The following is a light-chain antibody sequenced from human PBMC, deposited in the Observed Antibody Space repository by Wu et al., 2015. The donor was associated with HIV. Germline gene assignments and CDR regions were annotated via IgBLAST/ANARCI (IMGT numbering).Light chain of an antibody. Sequence: EIVLTQSPGTLSLSPGERATLSCRASQSVSSSYLAWYLQKPGQAPRLLIYGASNRATGIPDRFSGSGSGTDFTLIISKLEPEDFAVYYCQQYGSSPCSFGQGTKLEIK. CDR3: QQYGSSPCS. J-gene: IGKJ2*04. CDR1: QSVSSSY. CDR2: GAS. V-gene: IGKV3-20*01.